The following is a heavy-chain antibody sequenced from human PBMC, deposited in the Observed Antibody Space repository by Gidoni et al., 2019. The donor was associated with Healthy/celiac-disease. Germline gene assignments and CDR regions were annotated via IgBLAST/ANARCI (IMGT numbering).Heavy chain of an antibody. CDR1: GFTFSSYS. D-gene: IGHD4-17*01. J-gene: IGHJ5*02. V-gene: IGHV3-21*01. CDR3: ARHPDYGVPNWFDP. Sequence: EVQLVESGGGLVKPGGSLRLSCAASGFTFSSYSMNWVRQAQGKGLEWVSSISSSSSYIYYADSVKGRFTISRDNAKNSLYLQMNSLRAEDTAVYYCARHPDYGVPNWFDPWGQGTLVTVSS. CDR2: ISSSSSYI.